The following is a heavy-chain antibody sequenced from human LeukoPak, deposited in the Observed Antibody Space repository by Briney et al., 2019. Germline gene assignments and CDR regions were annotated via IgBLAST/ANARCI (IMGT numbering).Heavy chain of an antibody. CDR2: IYSGGST. J-gene: IGHJ4*02. D-gene: IGHD2-8*01. Sequence: GGSLRLSCAASGFTVSSYYMTWVRQAPGKGLEWVSVIYSGGSTYYADSVKGRFTISRDNSKNTLYLEMNSLRAEDTAVYYCAREGGAGGTIDYWGQGTLVTVSS. V-gene: IGHV3-53*01. CDR1: GFTVSSYY. CDR3: AREGGAGGTIDY.